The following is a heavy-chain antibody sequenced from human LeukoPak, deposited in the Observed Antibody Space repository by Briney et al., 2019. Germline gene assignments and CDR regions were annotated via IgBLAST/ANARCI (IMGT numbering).Heavy chain of an antibody. D-gene: IGHD1-26*01. CDR2: ISSGSSII. V-gene: IGHV3-48*01. CDR1: GFIFSVYR. J-gene: IGHJ4*03. CDR3: AREKYSGSYYDY. Sequence: GGSLRLSCAASGFIFSVYRMNWVRQAPGKGLEWLSYISSGSSIIYYADSVKGRFTVSRDDAKNSLFLQLNSLRAEDTAVYYCAREKYSGSYYDYWGHGTLVTVSS.